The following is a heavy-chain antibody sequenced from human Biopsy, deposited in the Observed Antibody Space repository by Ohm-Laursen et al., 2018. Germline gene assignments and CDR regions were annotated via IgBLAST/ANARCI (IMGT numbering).Heavy chain of an antibody. J-gene: IGHJ4*02. CDR3: TRAGGGKIYGL. V-gene: IGHV4-31*03. Sequence: PSDTLSLTCTVSGGSISGSSWSWIRQNPATGLEWIGYVHKSGNTLYNPSLKSRLSISVDTSRNQFSLKLTSVTAADTALYYCTRAGGGKIYGLWGQGTLVTVSS. D-gene: IGHD3-16*01. CDR1: GGSISGSS. CDR2: VHKSGNT.